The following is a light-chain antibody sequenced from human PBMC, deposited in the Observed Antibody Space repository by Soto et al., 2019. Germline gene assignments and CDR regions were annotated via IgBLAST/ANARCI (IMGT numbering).Light chain of an antibody. J-gene: IGKJ5*01. CDR3: QQYNNWPRT. V-gene: IGKV3-15*01. CDR1: QLFSSN. CDR2: GVS. Sequence: IVLTQSRIILSLSPAETGTLSCMASQLFSSNLAWYQHKPGQAPRLLIYGVSTRDTGVPDRFSGSASGTEFTLTISSLQSEDFAVYDCQQYNNWPRTIGQLTRLEI.